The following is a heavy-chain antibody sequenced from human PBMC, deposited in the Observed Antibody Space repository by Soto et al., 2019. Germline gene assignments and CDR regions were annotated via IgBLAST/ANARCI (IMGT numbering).Heavy chain of an antibody. V-gene: IGHV3-30-3*01. J-gene: IGHJ4*02. Sequence: LSCAASGFTFSSYAMHWVRQAPGKGLEWVAVISYDGSNKYYADSVKGRFTISRDNSKNTLYLRMNSLRAEDTAVYYCARDILAGYSSSDLDYWGQGTLVTVSS. CDR1: GFTFSSYA. D-gene: IGHD6-19*01. CDR2: ISYDGSNK. CDR3: ARDILAGYSSSDLDY.